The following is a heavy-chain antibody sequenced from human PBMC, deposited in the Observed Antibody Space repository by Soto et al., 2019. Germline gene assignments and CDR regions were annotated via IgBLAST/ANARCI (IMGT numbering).Heavy chain of an antibody. Sequence: VQLLESGGGLVQPGGSLRLSCAASGFSFNTYAMGWVRQAPGKGLEWVSSLSGSGGSTNYADSVKGRFTISRDNSKDTLYLQMNNLRAEDTAMYYCAKDLRDWGFFDYWGLGTLVTVSS. CDR3: AKDLRDWGFFDY. J-gene: IGHJ4*02. D-gene: IGHD3-16*01. CDR1: GFSFNTYA. V-gene: IGHV3-23*01. CDR2: LSGSGGST.